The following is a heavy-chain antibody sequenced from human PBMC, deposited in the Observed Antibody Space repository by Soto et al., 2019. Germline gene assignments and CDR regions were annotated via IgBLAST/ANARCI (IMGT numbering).Heavy chain of an antibody. J-gene: IGHJ6*03. CDR3: AKVGEDMTPMMSYYYYYMDV. V-gene: IGHV3-23*01. Sequence: EVQLLESGGGLVQPGGSLRLSCAASGFTFSSYAMSWVRQAPGKGLEWVSAISGSGGSTYYADSVKGRFTISRDNSKNTLYLQMNSLRAEDTAVYYCAKVGEDMTPMMSYYYYYMDVWGKGTTVTVSS. CDR1: GFTFSSYA. D-gene: IGHD2-21*02. CDR2: ISGSGGST.